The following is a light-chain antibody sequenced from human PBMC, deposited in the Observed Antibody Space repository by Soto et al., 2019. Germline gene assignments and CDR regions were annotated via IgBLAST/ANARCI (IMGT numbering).Light chain of an antibody. V-gene: IGKV1-27*01. CDR2: SAS. Sequence: DVQMTQSPSSLSASVGDNVTITCRASQGISNSLVWYQQTPGKVPKLLIYSASTLQSGVPSRFSGSGSGTVFTLTINSLRPEDVASYYCQKYNSAPFTFGPGTKVDLK. CDR1: QGISNS. J-gene: IGKJ3*01. CDR3: QKYNSAPFT.